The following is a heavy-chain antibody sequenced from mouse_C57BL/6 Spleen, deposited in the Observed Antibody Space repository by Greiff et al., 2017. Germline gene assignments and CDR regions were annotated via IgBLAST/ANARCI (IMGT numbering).Heavy chain of an antibody. V-gene: IGHV1-82*01. Sequence: QVQLQQSGPELVKPGASVKISCKASGYAFSSSWMNWVKQRPGKGLEWIGRIYPGDGDTNYNGKFKGKATLTADKSSSTAYMQLSSLTSEDSAVYFCARSPGYYFDYWGQGTTLTVSA. CDR1: GYAFSSSW. CDR2: IYPGDGDT. CDR3: ARSPGYYFDY. J-gene: IGHJ2*01. D-gene: IGHD3-1*01.